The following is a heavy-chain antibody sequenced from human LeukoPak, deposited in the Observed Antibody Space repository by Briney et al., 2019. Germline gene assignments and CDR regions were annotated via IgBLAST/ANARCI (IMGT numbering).Heavy chain of an antibody. J-gene: IGHJ4*02. CDR2: IYSGGST. CDR1: GFTVSSNY. D-gene: IGHD3-9*01. CDR3: ARHYYDILTGYYYFDY. V-gene: IGHV3-53*01. Sequence: PGGSLRLSCAASGFTVSSNYMSWVRQAPGKGLEWVSVIYSGGSTYYADSVKGRFTISRDNSKNTLYLQMNSLRAEDTAVYYCARHYYDILTGYYYFDYWGQGTLVTVSS.